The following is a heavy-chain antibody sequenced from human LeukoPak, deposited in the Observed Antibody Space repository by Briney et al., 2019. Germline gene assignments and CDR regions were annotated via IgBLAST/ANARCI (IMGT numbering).Heavy chain of an antibody. CDR1: GFTFSSYG. J-gene: IGHJ4*02. D-gene: IGHD1-7*01. V-gene: IGHV3-30*03. CDR3: ARVGLWHYPVDS. CDR2: ISYDGSNK. Sequence: PGRFLRLSCAASGFTFSSYGMHWVHQAPGKGLEWVAVISYDGSNKYYADSVKGRFTISRDNSKNTLYLQMNSLRAEDTAVYYCARVGLWHYPVDSWGQGTLVTVSS.